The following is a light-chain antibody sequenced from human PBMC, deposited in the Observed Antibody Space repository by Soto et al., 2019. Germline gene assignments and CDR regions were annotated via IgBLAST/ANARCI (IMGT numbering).Light chain of an antibody. V-gene: IGKV3-20*01. CDR2: GAS. CDR1: QSVNNS. Sequence: DIVLTQSPATLSLSPGERATLSCRASQSVNNSLAWYQQKPGQAPRLLIYGASSRATGIPDRFSGSGSGTDFTLTISRLEPEDFAVYYCQQYGSSPPITFGQGTRLEIK. CDR3: QQYGSSPPIT. J-gene: IGKJ5*01.